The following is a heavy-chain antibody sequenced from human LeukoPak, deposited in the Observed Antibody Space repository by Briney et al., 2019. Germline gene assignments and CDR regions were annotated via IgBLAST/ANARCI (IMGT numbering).Heavy chain of an antibody. CDR3: ARSANYFDTSGQDY. V-gene: IGHV3-53*01. J-gene: IGHJ4*02. D-gene: IGHD3-22*01. Sequence: GGSLRLSCAASGFTVSNNYMSWVRQAPGKGLEWVSLIYSNDNTYYADPVKGRFTISRDKAKSTLYLQMNSLRVEDTAVYYCARSANYFDTSGQDYWGQGTLVTVSS. CDR1: GFTVSNNY. CDR2: IYSNDNT.